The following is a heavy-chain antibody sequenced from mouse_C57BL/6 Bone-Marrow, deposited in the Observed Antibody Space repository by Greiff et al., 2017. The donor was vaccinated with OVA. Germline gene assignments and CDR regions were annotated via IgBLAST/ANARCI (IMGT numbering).Heavy chain of an antibody. D-gene: IGHD1-1*01. CDR2: ISSGGSYT. CDR3: ARRYGSSYRAWFAY. CDR1: GFTFSSYG. J-gene: IGHJ3*01. V-gene: IGHV5-6*02. Sequence: EVMLVESGGDLVKPGGSLKLSCAASGFTFSSYGMSWVRQTPDKRLEWVATISSGGSYTYYPDSVKGRFTISRDNAKNTLYLQMSSLKSEDTAMYYCARRYGSSYRAWFAYWGQGTLVTVSA.